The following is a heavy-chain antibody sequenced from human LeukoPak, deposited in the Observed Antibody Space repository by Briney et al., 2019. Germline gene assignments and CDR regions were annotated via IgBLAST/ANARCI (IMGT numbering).Heavy chain of an antibody. J-gene: IGHJ5*02. CDR3: ARAPTSSNYHWFDP. V-gene: IGHV4-38-2*01. CDR2: IYHSGST. Sequence: PSETLSLTCAVSGYSIGSGYHWGWIRQPPGKGLEWIGSIYHSGSTYYNPSLKSRVTVSLDTSKNQFSLNLTSVTAADTAVYYCARAPTSSNYHWFDPWGQGTLVIVSS. D-gene: IGHD4-11*01. CDR1: GYSIGSGYH.